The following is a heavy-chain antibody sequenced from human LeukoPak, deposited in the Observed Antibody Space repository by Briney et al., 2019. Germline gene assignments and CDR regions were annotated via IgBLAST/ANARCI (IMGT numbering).Heavy chain of an antibody. J-gene: IGHJ3*02. CDR3: ARVLSYYDFWSGGGWLGAFDI. CDR2: IYYSGST. CDR1: GGSISSYY. V-gene: IGHV4-59*01. Sequence: PSETLSLTCTVSGGSISSYYWSWIRQPPGKGPEWIGYIYYSGSTNYNPSLKSRVTISVDTSKNQFSLKLSSVTAADTAVYYCARVLSYYDFWSGGGWLGAFDIWGQGTMVTVSS. D-gene: IGHD3-3*01.